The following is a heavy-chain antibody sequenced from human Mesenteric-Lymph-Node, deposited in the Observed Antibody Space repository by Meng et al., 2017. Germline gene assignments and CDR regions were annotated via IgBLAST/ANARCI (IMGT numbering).Heavy chain of an antibody. CDR2: ISTSGDST. D-gene: IGHD2-15*01. Sequence: GHVQQSGPSLVEPSRTLSLTCTVSGGSISSGGYYWSWVRQAPGKGLEWVSAISTSGDSTYYADSVKGRFTISRDNSKNTLYLQMNSLRAEDTAVYYCASSLVVVVATSHYYWGQGTLVTVSS. V-gene: IGHV3-23*01. CDR1: GGSISSGGYY. J-gene: IGHJ4*02. CDR3: ASSLVVVVATSHYY.